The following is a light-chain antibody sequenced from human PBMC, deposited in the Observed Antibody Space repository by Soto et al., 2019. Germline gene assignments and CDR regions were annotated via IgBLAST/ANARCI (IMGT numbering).Light chain of an antibody. CDR2: DVS. J-gene: IGLJ2*01. Sequence: QSVLTQPASVSGSPGQSITISCTGTSSDVGGYNYVSWYQQHPGKAPKLMIYDVSNRPSGVSNRFSGSKSGTTASLTISGLQAEDEADYYCRSYTSSSTYVVFGGGTKLTVL. CDR1: SSDVGGYNY. V-gene: IGLV2-14*01. CDR3: RSYTSSSTYVV.